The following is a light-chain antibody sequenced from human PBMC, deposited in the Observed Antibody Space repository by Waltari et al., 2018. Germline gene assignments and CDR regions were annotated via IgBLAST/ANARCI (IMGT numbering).Light chain of an antibody. V-gene: IGKV1-9*01. CDR3: QQFGNYPLT. CDR2: DAS. J-gene: IGKJ4*01. CDR1: QDIENF. Sequence: DVQLTQSPSFLSASVGDRVTITCRASQDIENFLVWYQQIPGRAPKLLIYDASTLQSGVPSRFSGSRSGTEFTLTISSLQPEDFATYYCQQFGNYPLTYGGGTRLQIK.